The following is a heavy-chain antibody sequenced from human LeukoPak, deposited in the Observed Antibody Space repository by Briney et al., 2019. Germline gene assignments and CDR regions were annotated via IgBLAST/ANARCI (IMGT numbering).Heavy chain of an antibody. D-gene: IGHD1-7*01. J-gene: IGHJ4*02. CDR1: GGSFSGYY. V-gene: IGHV4-34*01. CDR3: ARVHYNWNYADYFDY. CDR2: INHSGST. Sequence: SETLSLTCAVYGGSFSGYYWSWIRQPPGKGLEWIGEINHSGSTNYNPPLKSRVTISVDTSKNQFSLKLSSVTAADTAVYYCARVHYNWNYADYFDYWGQGTLVTVSS.